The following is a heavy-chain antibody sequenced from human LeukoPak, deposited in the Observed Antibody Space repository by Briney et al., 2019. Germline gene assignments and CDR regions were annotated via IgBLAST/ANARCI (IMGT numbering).Heavy chain of an antibody. V-gene: IGHV3-7*01. D-gene: IGHD3-9*01. CDR2: IKQDGSEK. CDR1: GFTFSSYW. Sequence: GGSLRLSCAASGFTFSSYWMSWVRQAPGKGLEWVANIKQDGSEKYYVDSVKGRFTISRDNAKNSLYLQMNSLRAEDTAVYYCASGGYYDILTGYYPFDYWGQGTLVTVSS. CDR3: ASGGYYDILTGYYPFDY. J-gene: IGHJ4*02.